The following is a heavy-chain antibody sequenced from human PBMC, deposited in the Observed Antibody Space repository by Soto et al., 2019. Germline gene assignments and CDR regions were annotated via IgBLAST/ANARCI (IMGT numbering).Heavy chain of an antibody. CDR3: ARAGFSYGHLLF. D-gene: IGHD3-10*01. V-gene: IGHV4-30-4*01. Sequence: QVQLKESGPGLVKPSETLSLTCNVSGGPIKTGDYDWNWIRQPPGKGLEWIGYAFYSGATNYSPSLKSRAAISMDTSKNQFSLSLTSVTAADTAVYYCARAGFSYGHLLFWGQGIRVTVST. J-gene: IGHJ4*02. CDR2: AFYSGAT. CDR1: GGPIKTGDYD.